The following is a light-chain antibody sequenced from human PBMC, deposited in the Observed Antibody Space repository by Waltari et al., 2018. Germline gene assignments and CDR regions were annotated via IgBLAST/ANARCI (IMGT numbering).Light chain of an antibody. CDR3: GQGTHLPFT. CDR1: QSLVHSNGNTY. CDR2: EVS. Sequence: DVVMTQSPLSLPITPGQPASISCRSSQSLVHSNGNTYLSWYQQKPGQPPRRLIYEVSNQDSGVPDRFSGSGAVTDFTLKISRVEAEDVGVYYCGQGTHLPFTFGPGTKLDIK. V-gene: IGKV2-30*02. J-gene: IGKJ3*01.